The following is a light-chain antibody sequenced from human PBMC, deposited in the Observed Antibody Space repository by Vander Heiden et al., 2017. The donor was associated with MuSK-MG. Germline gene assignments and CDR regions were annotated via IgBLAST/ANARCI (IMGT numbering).Light chain of an antibody. Sequence: DIVLTQSPATLSLTPGERATLSCRTSLIIGDYLTWYPQKPGQAPKPPIHDSSNRATGIPVRFSGSGSGTDFTLTISSLEPEDFAVYYCQQRSNWRIRTFGGGTKVE. CDR3: QQRSNWRIRT. CDR1: LIIGDY. J-gene: IGKJ4*01. CDR2: DSS. V-gene: IGKV3-11*01.